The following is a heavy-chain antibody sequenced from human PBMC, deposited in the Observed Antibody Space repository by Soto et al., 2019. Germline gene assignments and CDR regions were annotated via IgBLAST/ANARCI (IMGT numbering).Heavy chain of an antibody. D-gene: IGHD1-26*01. V-gene: IGHV4-59*08. J-gene: IGHJ4*02. CDR3: ARRYGGNLAY. Sequence: QVQLQESGPGLVKPSETLSLTCTVSGGSISSYYWSWIRQPPGKGLEWIGYIYYSGSTNYNPSLKSRVTISVDTSKNQFALKLSSVTAADTAAYYCARRYGGNLAYWGQGTLVTVSS. CDR1: GGSISSYY. CDR2: IYYSGST.